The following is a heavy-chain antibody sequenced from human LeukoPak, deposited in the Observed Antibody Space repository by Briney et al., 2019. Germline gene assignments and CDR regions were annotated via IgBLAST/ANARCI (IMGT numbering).Heavy chain of an antibody. CDR1: SGFISNYY. V-gene: IGHV4-4*07. CDR3: ARDSRYYDFWSGYLDY. D-gene: IGHD3-3*01. J-gene: IGHJ4*02. CDR2: ISTSGNT. Sequence: SETLCLTCSVSSGFISNYYWSWVRQPAGKGLEWIGRISTSGNTTYNPSLKSRVTMSLDKTKNQFFLNLRSVTAADTAVYYCARDSRYYDFWSGYLDYWGQGALVTASS.